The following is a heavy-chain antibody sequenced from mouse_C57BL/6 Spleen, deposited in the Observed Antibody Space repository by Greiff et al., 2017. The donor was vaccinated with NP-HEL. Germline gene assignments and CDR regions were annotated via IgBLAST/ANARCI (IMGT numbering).Heavy chain of an antibody. V-gene: IGHV1-63*01. CDR1: GYTFTNYW. J-gene: IGHJ3*01. D-gene: IGHD2-4*01. Sequence: QVQLKQSGAELVRPGTSVKMSCKASGYTFTNYWIGWAKQRPGHGLEWIGDIYPGGGYTNYNEKFKGKATLTADKSSSPAYMQFSSLTSEDSAIYYCARSRMRDYDVDLLADWGKGTLVTVSA. CDR3: ARSRMRDYDVDLLAD. CDR2: IYPGGGYT.